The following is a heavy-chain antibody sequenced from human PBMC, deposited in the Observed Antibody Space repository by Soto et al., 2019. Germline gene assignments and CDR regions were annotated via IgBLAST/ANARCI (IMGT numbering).Heavy chain of an antibody. CDR1: GGSISSGGYY. D-gene: IGHD3-3*01. J-gene: IGHJ4*02. CDR3: ARVAQDFWSGYYTY. CDR2: IYYSGST. Sequence: SETLSLTCTVSGGSISSGGYYWSWIRQHPGKGLEWIGYIYYSGSTYYNPSLKSRVTISVDTSKNQFSLKLSSVTAADTVVYYCARVAQDFWSGYYTYWGQGTLVTVSS. V-gene: IGHV4-31*03.